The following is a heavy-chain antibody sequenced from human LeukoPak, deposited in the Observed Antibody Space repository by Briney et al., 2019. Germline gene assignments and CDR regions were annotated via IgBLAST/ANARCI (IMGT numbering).Heavy chain of an antibody. Sequence: SETLSLTCTVSGNSISSGDNYWSWIRQPAGKGLEWIGRIYTSGSTNYNPSLKSRVTISGDTSKNQFSLRLSSVTAADTAVYYCARIQLRRGYYDSSTTLDYWGQGTLVTVSS. CDR3: ARIQLRRGYYDSSTTLDY. V-gene: IGHV4-61*02. CDR2: IYTSGST. J-gene: IGHJ4*02. D-gene: IGHD3-22*01. CDR1: GNSISSGDNY.